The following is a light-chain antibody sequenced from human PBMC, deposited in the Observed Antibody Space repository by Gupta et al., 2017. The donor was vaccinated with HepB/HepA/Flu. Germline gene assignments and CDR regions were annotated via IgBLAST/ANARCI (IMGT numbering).Light chain of an antibody. CDR3: QQGSHLPT. Sequence: EIVLTQSPATLSLSPGERATLSCRASQSASSYLAWYQQKPGQAPRLLIYAASNRATGIPARFSGSGSGTDFTLTISSLEPEDFAVYYCQQGSHLPTFGQGTRLEIQ. V-gene: IGKV3-11*01. J-gene: IGKJ5*01. CDR2: AAS. CDR1: QSASSY.